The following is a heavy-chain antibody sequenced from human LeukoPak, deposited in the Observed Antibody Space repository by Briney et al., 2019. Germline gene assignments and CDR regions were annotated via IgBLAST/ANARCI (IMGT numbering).Heavy chain of an antibody. CDR1: GFIFSDYW. J-gene: IGHJ4*02. CDR3: ARRYFDY. Sequence: GGSLRLSCVVSGFIFSDYWMSWVRQAPGKGLEWVANIKQDGSAKHYVDSVKGRFTISRDNAKNSLYLHMNSLRAEDTAIYYCARRYFDYWGQGTLVTVSS. V-gene: IGHV3-7*03. CDR2: IKQDGSAK.